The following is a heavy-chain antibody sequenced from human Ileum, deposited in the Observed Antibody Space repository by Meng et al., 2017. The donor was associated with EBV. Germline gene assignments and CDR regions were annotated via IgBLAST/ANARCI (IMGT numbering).Heavy chain of an antibody. CDR1: GGSISRSDW. J-gene: IGHJ4*02. CDR3: ASSDYYRSDY. CDR2: TSHSGST. Sequence: VQLQGSGPGLVQPSEPPSLTFAVSGGSISRSDWWSWVRQPPGKGLEWIGETSHSGSTNYSPSLKSRVTISLDKSKNQLSLKLNSVTAADTAVYYCASSDYYRSDYWGQGTLVTVSS. D-gene: IGHD3-22*01. V-gene: IGHV4-4*02.